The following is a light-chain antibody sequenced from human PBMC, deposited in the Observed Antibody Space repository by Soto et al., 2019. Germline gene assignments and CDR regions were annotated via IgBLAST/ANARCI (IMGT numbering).Light chain of an antibody. Sequence: QSALTQPASVSGSPGQSITISCTGTSSDVGGYNYVSWYQHHPGRAPKLMIYDVSNRPSGVSNRFSGSTSGNTASPTISGLQAEDEADYYCISYTSSSTLYVFGTGTKLTVL. CDR2: DVS. CDR3: ISYTSSSTLYV. V-gene: IGLV2-14*03. CDR1: SSDVGGYNY. J-gene: IGLJ1*01.